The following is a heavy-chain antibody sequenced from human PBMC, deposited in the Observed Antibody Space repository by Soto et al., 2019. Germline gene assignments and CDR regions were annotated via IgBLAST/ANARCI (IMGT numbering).Heavy chain of an antibody. J-gene: IGHJ4*02. CDR2: ISSSGSTK. D-gene: IGHD5-18*01. CDR1: GFTFSSDD. V-gene: IGHV3-48*03. CDR3: ARVTEYSYGQPFDY. Sequence: GGSLRLSCAASGFTFSSDDMNWVRQAPGKGLEWVSYISSSGSTKYYADSVKGRFTISRDNAKDSLYLQMNSLRAEDTAVYYCARVTEYSYGQPFDYWGQGTLVTVSS.